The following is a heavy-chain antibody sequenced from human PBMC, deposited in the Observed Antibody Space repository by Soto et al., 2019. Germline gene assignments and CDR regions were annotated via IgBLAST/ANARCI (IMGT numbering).Heavy chain of an antibody. CDR2: INAGNGNT. CDR1: GYTFTSYA. D-gene: IGHD3-10*01. CDR3: ARGPRPSWFGELSTPGAFDI. J-gene: IGHJ3*02. V-gene: IGHV1-3*01. Sequence: ASVKVSCKASGYTFTSYAMHWVRQAPGQRLEWMGWINAGNGNTKYSQKFQGRVTITRDTSASTAYMELGSLRSEDTAVYYCARGPRPSWFGELSTPGAFDIWGQGTMVTVSS.